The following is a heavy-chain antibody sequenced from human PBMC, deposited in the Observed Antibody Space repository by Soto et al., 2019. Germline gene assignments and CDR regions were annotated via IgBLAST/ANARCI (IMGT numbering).Heavy chain of an antibody. J-gene: IGHJ4*02. Sequence: QRQLRESGPGLVKPSETLSLTCSVSGGYITGSSFSWGWIRQSPGTGLQWSGSLSYSGSTYYYPSLKGRVAISADTSKNAFSLELKLMTAADTATYFCARGLRWTRTFDFWGRGTLVTVSS. CDR3: ARGLRWTRTFDF. D-gene: IGHD3-16*01. V-gene: IGHV4-39*01. CDR2: LSYSGST. CDR1: GGYITGSSFS.